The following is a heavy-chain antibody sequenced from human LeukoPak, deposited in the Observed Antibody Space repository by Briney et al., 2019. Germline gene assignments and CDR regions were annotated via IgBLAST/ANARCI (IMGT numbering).Heavy chain of an antibody. J-gene: IGHJ4*02. CDR3: ARGTYFDY. CDR1: GYTFTSYG. Sequence: ASLKISCKASGYTFTSYGIRWLRQAPGQGLEWMGLISAYNGNRKYAQKLQGRVTMTTDTSTSTAYMELRSLRSDDTAVYYCARGTYFDYWGQGTLVTVSS. CDR2: ISAYNGNR. V-gene: IGHV1-18*01. D-gene: IGHD2-8*01.